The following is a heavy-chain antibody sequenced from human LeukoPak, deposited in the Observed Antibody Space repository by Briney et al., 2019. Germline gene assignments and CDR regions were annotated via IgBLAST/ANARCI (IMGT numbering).Heavy chain of an antibody. D-gene: IGHD6-13*01. CDR1: GFTFSSYA. V-gene: IGHV3-30-3*01. Sequence: GGSLRLSCAASGFTFSSYAMHWVRQAPGKGLEWVAVISYDGSNKYYADSVKGRFTISRDNSKNTLYLQMNSLRAEDTAVYYCASYRRGYSSSLDWFDPWGQGTLVTVSS. CDR3: ASYRRGYSSSLDWFDP. J-gene: IGHJ5*02. CDR2: ISYDGSNK.